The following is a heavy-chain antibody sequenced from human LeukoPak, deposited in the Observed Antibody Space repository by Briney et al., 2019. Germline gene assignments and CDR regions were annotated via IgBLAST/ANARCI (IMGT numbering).Heavy chain of an antibody. J-gene: IGHJ6*02. CDR1: GGTFSSYA. CDR2: IIPIFGTA. CDR3: AILNGTPLYYYGMDV. D-gene: IGHD3-9*01. Sequence: ASVKVSCKASGGTFSSYAISWVRQAPGQGLEWMGGIIPIFGTANYAQKFQGRVTITADESTSTAYMELSSLRSEDTAVYYCAILNGTPLYYYGMDVWGQGTTVTVSS. V-gene: IGHV1-69*13.